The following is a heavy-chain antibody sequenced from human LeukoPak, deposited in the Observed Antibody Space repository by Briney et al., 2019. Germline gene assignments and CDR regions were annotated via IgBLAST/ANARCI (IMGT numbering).Heavy chain of an antibody. J-gene: IGHJ6*03. D-gene: IGHD6-13*01. CDR1: GFTFSNYY. CDR2: ISSSGSTI. Sequence: PGGSLRLSCAASGFTFSNYYMSWIRQAPGKGLEWVSYISSSGSTIYYADSVKGRFTISRDNAKNSLYLQMNSLRAEDTAVYYCARWYTSSWHEPYYYYYMDVWGKGTTVTVSS. CDR3: ARWYTSSWHEPYYYYYMDV. V-gene: IGHV3-11*04.